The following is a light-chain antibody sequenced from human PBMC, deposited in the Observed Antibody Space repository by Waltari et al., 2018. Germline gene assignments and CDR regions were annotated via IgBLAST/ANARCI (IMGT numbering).Light chain of an antibody. CDR3: CSYAGSSTLV. V-gene: IGLV2-23*01. CDR2: EDS. CDR1: SSDVWSYNL. J-gene: IGLJ3*02. Sequence: HSALTQPASVSGSPGQSITISCTGTSSDVWSYNLFSWYQQHPDKAPKLMIYEDSKRPSGVSNRFSGSKSGNTASLTISGLQAEDEADYYCCSYAGSSTLVFGGGTKLTVL.